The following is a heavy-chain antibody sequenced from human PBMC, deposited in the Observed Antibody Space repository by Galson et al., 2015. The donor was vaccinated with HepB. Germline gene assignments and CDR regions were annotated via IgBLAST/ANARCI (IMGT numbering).Heavy chain of an antibody. CDR2: IYTSGST. V-gene: IGHV4-61*02. Sequence: LSLTCTVSGGSISSGSYYWSWIRQPAGKGLEWIGRIYTSGSTNYNPSLKSRVTMSVDTSKNQFSLKLSSVTAADTAVYYCARDRRYSSSPGYYYYYMDVWGKGTTITVSS. CDR3: ARDRRYSSSPGYYYYYMDV. CDR1: GGSISSGSYY. D-gene: IGHD6-6*01. J-gene: IGHJ6*03.